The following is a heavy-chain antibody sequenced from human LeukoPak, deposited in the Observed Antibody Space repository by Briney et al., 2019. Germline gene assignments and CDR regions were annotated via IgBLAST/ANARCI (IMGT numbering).Heavy chain of an antibody. D-gene: IGHD6-19*01. CDR1: GGSFSGYY. Sequence: PSETLSLTCAVYGGSFSGYYWSWIRQPPGKGLEWIGEINHSGSTNYNPSLKSRVTISVDTSKNQFSLKLSSVTAADTAVYYCARGYSGWYGRKGDYFDYWGQGTLVTASS. CDR2: INHSGST. CDR3: ARGYSGWYGRKGDYFDY. V-gene: IGHV4-34*01. J-gene: IGHJ4*02.